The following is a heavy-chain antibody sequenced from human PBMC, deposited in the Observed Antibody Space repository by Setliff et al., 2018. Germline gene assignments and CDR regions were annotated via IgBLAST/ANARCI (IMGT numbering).Heavy chain of an antibody. CDR1: GGSISSGGYY. CDR2: IYYSGTT. V-gene: IGHV4-31*03. D-gene: IGHD1-26*01. Sequence: SETLSLTCTVSGGSISSGGYYWSWIRQHPGKGLEWIGYIYYSGTTYYNASLKSRVTMSVDTSKNQFSLNLSSVTAADTAVYYCARTGTYRYFDYWGQGALVTVSS. J-gene: IGHJ4*02. CDR3: ARTGTYRYFDY.